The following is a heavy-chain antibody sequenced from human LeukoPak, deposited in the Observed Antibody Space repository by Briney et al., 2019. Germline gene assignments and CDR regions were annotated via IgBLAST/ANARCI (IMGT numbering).Heavy chain of an antibody. V-gene: IGHV3-30*18. D-gene: IGHD6-19*01. CDR1: GFTFSSYG. CDR2: ISYDGSNK. Sequence: PGGSLRLSCAASGFTFSSYGMHWVRQAPGKGLEWVAVISYDGSNKYYADSVKGRFTISRDNSKNTLYLQMNSLRAEDTALYYCAKDTSWQWLKGDAFDIWGQGTMVTVSS. J-gene: IGHJ3*02. CDR3: AKDTSWQWLKGDAFDI.